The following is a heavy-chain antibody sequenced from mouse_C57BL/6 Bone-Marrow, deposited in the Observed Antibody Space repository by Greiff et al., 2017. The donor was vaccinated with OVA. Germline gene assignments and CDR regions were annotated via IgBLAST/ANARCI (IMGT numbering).Heavy chain of an antibody. CDR1: GYTFTSYW. Sequence: QVHVKQPGAELVKPGASVKMSCKASGYTFTSYWITWVKQRPGQGLEWIGDIYPGSGSTNSPEKFQSKATLTVDTSSSTAYMQLSSLTSEDSAVYYWARRYYGSSWYFDVWGTGTTVTVSS. CDR3: ARRYYGSSWYFDV. J-gene: IGHJ1*03. CDR2: IYPGSGST. D-gene: IGHD1-1*01. V-gene: IGHV1-55*01.